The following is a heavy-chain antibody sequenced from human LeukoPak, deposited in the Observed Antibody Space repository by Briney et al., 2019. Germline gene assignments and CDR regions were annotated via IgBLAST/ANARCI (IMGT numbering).Heavy chain of an antibody. J-gene: IGHJ4*02. CDR3: ARESRSDYAGLHY. D-gene: IGHD6-25*01. CDR2: ISSSGSTI. Sequence: PGGSLRPSCAASGFTFSSYEMNWVRQAPGKGLEWVSYISSSGSTIYYADSVKGRFTISRDNAKNSLYLQMNSLRAEDTAVYYCARESRSDYAGLHYWGQGTLVTVSS. CDR1: GFTFSSYE. V-gene: IGHV3-48*03.